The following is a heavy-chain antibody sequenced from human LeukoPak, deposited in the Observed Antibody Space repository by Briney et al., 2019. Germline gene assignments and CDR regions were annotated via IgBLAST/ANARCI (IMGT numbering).Heavy chain of an antibody. CDR2: ISGSGGNT. D-gene: IGHD3-3*02. Sequence: GGSMRLSCAASGFTFSTYTMSWVRQAPGKGLEWVSAISGSGGNTYYADSVKGRFTISRDNSKNTLYLQMDSLRADDTAVYYCAKAAFSRTSYFDYWGQGTLVTASS. CDR1: GFTFSTYT. V-gene: IGHV3-23*01. CDR3: AKAAFSRTSYFDY. J-gene: IGHJ4*02.